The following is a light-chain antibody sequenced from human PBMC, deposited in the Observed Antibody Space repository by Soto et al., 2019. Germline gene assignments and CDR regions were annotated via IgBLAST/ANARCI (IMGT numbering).Light chain of an antibody. CDR1: SSDVGDYNY. V-gene: IGLV2-8*01. J-gene: IGLJ3*02. CDR3: SSYSGSNNLV. CDR2: EVS. Sequence: QSVLTQPPSASGSPGQSVTISCTGTSSDVGDYNYVSWYQQHPGRAPKLIIYEVSERPSGVPDRFSGSKSGNAASLAVSGLQAEDEADYYCSSYSGSNNLVFGGGTKLTVL.